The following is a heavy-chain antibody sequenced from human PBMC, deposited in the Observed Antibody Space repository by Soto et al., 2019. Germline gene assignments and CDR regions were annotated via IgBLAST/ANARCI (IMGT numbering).Heavy chain of an antibody. CDR1: GFTFDDYA. V-gene: IGHV3-9*01. CDR2: ISWNSGSI. J-gene: IGHJ4*02. Sequence: PGGSLRLSCAASGFTFDDYAMHWVRQAPGKGLEWVSGISWNSGSIGYADSVKGRFTISRDNAKNSLYLQMNSLRAEDTAVYYCARDYYDSSGYNYFDYWGQGTLVTVSS. D-gene: IGHD3-22*01. CDR3: ARDYYDSSGYNYFDY.